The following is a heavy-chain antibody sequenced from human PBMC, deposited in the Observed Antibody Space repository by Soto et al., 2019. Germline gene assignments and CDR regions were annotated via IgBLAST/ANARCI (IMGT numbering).Heavy chain of an antibody. Sequence: ASETLSLTCTVSGGSISSYYWSWIRQPPGKGLEWIGYIYYSGSTNYNPSLKSRVTISVDTSKNQFSLKLSSVTAADTAVYYCARHSPSMITFGGFDYWGQGTLVTVSS. CDR1: GGSISSYY. CDR2: IYYSGST. V-gene: IGHV4-59*08. J-gene: IGHJ4*02. CDR3: ARHSPSMITFGGFDY. D-gene: IGHD3-16*01.